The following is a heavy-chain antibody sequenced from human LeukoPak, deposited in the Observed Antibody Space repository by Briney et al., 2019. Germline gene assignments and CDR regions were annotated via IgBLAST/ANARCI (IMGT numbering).Heavy chain of an antibody. CDR1: GFTVSSNY. J-gene: IGHJ6*02. CDR2: IYSDGST. V-gene: IGHV3-53*01. Sequence: GSLRLSCAVSGFTVSSNYMSWVRLAPGKGLEWVSVIYSDGSTYYADSVKGRFTISRDNSKNTLYLQTNSLRAEDTAVYYCASESRFRYYYGMDVWGQGTTVTVSS. CDR3: ASESRFRYYYGMDV.